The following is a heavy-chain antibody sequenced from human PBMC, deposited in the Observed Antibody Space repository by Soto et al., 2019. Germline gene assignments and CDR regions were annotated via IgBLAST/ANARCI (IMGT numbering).Heavy chain of an antibody. CDR2: IHYTGTT. Sequence: SSETLSLTCTVSGGSISYHFWSWLRQAPGKGLEWIGYIHYTGTTIFNPSLESRLTLSVDTSNSQFSLKLTSVTAADTAVYFCVKGLTYNFGWHYFDSWGQGTLVTVSS. J-gene: IGHJ4*02. CDR1: GGSISYHF. V-gene: IGHV4-59*11. CDR3: VKGLTYNFGWHYFDS. D-gene: IGHD1-20*01.